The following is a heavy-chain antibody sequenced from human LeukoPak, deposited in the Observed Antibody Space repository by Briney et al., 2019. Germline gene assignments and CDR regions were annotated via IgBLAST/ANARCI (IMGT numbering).Heavy chain of an antibody. CDR2: IIPILGIA. CDR3: ARGPYYYDSSGGDY. Sequence: SVKVSCKASGYTFTNFGISWVRQAPGQGLEWMGRIIPILGIANYAQKFQGRVTITADKSTSTAYMELSSLRSEDTAVYYCARGPYYYDSSGGDYWGQGTLVTVSS. V-gene: IGHV1-69*04. CDR1: GYTFTNFG. J-gene: IGHJ4*02. D-gene: IGHD3-22*01.